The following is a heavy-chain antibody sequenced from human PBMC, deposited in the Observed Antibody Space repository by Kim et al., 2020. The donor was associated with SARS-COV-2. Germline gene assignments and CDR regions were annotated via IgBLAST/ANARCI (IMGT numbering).Heavy chain of an antibody. CDR3: ARGEPLLQEADY. V-gene: IGHV1-8*01. CDR1: GYTFTSYD. Sequence: ASVKVSCKASGYTFTSYDINWVRQATGQGLEWMGWMNPNSGNTGYAQKFQGRVTMTRNTSISTAYMELSSLRSEDTAVYYCARGEPLLQEADYWGQGTLVTVSS. CDR2: MNPNSGNT. J-gene: IGHJ4*02. D-gene: IGHD1-1*01.